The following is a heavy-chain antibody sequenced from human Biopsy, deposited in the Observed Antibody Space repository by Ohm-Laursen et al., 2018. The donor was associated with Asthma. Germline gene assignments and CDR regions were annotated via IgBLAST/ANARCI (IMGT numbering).Heavy chain of an antibody. Sequence: SLRLSCKASGFTFNSYWMSWVRQAPGKGLEWVANIKKDGSEKYYVDSVKGRFTISRDNAKNSLYLHMNSLRAEDTAVYYCARGGYCTSPTCPWGRYATDVWGQGTTVTVSS. CDR1: GFTFNSYW. CDR2: IKKDGSEK. CDR3: ARGGYCTSPTCPWGRYATDV. D-gene: IGHD2-8*01. V-gene: IGHV3-7*01. J-gene: IGHJ6*02.